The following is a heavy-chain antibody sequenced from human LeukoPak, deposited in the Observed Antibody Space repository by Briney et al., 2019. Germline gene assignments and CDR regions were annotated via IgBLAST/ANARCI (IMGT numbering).Heavy chain of an antibody. D-gene: IGHD5-12*01. CDR2: INHSGST. Sequence: SQTLSLTCAISGDSVSSNSAAWSWIRQPPGKGLEWIGEINHSGSTNYNPSLKSRVTISVDTSKNQFSLKLSSVTAADTAVYYCARGPITRDSSHGGFDYWGQGTLVTVSS. CDR3: ARGPITRDSSHGGFDY. CDR1: GDSVSSNSAA. V-gene: IGHV4-34*01. J-gene: IGHJ4*02.